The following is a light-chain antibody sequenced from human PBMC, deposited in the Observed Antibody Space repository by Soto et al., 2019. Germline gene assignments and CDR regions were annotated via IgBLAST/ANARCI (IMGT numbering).Light chain of an antibody. V-gene: IGKV3-20*01. CDR3: QQYGSSPIT. Sequence: VVTQSPGTLSLTPGERAILYCRASQSVGSLLAWYQHNPGQAPRLLIYGASSRATGIPDRFSGSGSGTDFTLTISRLEPEDFAVYYCQQYGSSPITFGQGRRLAIK. CDR2: GAS. CDR1: QSVGSL. J-gene: IGKJ5*01.